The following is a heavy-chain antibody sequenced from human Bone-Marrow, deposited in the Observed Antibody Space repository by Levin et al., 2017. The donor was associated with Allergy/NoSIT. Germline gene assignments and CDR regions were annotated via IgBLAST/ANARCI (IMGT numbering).Heavy chain of an antibody. CDR3: ARKPSWGDFFDN. Sequence: ASVKVSCKASANTFSDHYLHWVRQAPGQGLEWMGWIIPKNDGTHYAEKFQGRVTMNWDTIDHTAYMELTRLTSDDAAVYFCARKPSWGDFFDNWGQGTLVTVSS. CDR2: IIPKNDGT. CDR1: ANTFSDHY. V-gene: IGHV1-2*02. D-gene: IGHD3-10*01. J-gene: IGHJ4*02.